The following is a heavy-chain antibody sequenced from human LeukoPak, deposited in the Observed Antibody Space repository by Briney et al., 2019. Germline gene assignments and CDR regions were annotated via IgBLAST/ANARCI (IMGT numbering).Heavy chain of an antibody. J-gene: IGHJ2*01. Sequence: GGSLRLSCADSGFTFSNYAMSWVRQAPGKGLEWVSAISGSGGSTYYADSVKGRFTISRDNSKDTLYLQMNSLRAEDTAVYYCATSAQWYFDLWGRGTLVTVSS. CDR2: ISGSGGST. CDR1: GFTFSNYA. V-gene: IGHV3-23*01. CDR3: ATSAQWYFDL.